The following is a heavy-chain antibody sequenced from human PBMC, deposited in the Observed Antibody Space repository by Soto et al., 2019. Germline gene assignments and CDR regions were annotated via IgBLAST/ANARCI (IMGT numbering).Heavy chain of an antibody. CDR2: IYHSGST. CDR1: GGSISSGGYS. V-gene: IGHV4-30-2*01. Sequence: SETLSLTCAVSGGSISSGGYSWSWIRQPPGKGLEWIGYIYHSGSTYYNPSLKSRVTISVDRSKNQFSLQWSSLKASDTAIYYCARLPQFLWFGALTSRAYYFNYWGPGTLVTVSS. J-gene: IGHJ4*02. CDR3: ARLPQFLWFGALTSRAYYFNY. D-gene: IGHD3-10*01.